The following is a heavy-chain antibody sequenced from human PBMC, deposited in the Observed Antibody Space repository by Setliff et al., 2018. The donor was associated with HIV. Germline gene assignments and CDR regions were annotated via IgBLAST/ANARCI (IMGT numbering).Heavy chain of an antibody. CDR3: ALDLPGPAITSGWMKNWFDP. V-gene: IGHV1-18*01. J-gene: IGHJ5*02. Sequence: ASVKVSCKASGYTFTSYGISWVRQAPGQGLEWMGWISAYNGNTNYAQKFQGRVTLNTDTSTSTADMELRSLRSEDTALYYCALDLPGPAITSGWMKNWFDPWGQGTLVTVSS. D-gene: IGHD6-19*01. CDR1: GYTFTSYG. CDR2: ISAYNGNT.